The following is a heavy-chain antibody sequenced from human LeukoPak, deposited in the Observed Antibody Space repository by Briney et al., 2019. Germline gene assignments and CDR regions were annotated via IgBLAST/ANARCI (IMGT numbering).Heavy chain of an antibody. CDR2: ITSRSTI. CDR3: ARADYTSGSHFNY. D-gene: IGHD6-19*01. CDR1: GFTFSDYY. J-gene: IGHJ4*02. V-gene: IGHV3-69-1*01. Sequence: PGGSLRLSCAASGFTFSDYYMSWLRQAPGKGLEWVSCITSRSTIYYADSVEGRFTISRDNAKNSLYLQMNSLRAEDTAVYYCARADYTSGSHFNYWGQGTLVTVSS.